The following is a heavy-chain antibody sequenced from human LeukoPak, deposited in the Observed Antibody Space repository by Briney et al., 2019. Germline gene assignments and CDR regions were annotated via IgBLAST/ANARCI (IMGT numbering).Heavy chain of an antibody. CDR2: IYHSGST. J-gene: IGHJ5*02. D-gene: IGHD3-10*01. V-gene: IGHV4-30-2*01. Sequence: SQTLSLTCAASGASISSGGYSWSWIRQPPGKGLEWIGCIYHSGSTQYNPSLKSRVTISVDRSKNQFSLKLSSVTAADTAVYYCARDHGSGSYYGGGGWFDPWGQGTLVTVSS. CDR3: ARDHGSGSYYGGGGWFDP. CDR1: GASISSGGYS.